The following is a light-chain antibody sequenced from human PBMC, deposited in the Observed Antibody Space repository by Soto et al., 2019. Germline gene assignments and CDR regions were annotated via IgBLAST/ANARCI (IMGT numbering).Light chain of an antibody. CDR1: SSDVGGYNY. V-gene: IGLV2-14*01. CDR2: DVS. CDR3: NSYTSSSTRV. J-gene: IGLJ1*01. Sequence: QSALTHPASVSGSPGQSITISCTGTSSDVGGYNYVSWYQQHPGKAPKLMIYDVSNRPSGVSNRFSGSKSGNTASLTISGLQAEDEADYYFNSYTSSSTRVFGTGTKVAVL.